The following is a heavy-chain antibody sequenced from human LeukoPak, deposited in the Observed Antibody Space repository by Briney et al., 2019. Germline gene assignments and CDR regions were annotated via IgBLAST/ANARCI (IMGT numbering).Heavy chain of an antibody. V-gene: IGHV3-21*01. J-gene: IGHJ4*02. D-gene: IGHD6-13*01. CDR2: IISSSSYI. CDR1: GFTFSSYG. Sequence: GGSLRLSCAASGFTFSSYGMSWVRQAPGKGLQWVSSIISSSSYIYYADSVKGRFTISRDNAKNSLYLQMNSLRAEDTAVYYCARDFSIAAAGTNDYWGQGTLVTVSS. CDR3: ARDFSIAAAGTNDY.